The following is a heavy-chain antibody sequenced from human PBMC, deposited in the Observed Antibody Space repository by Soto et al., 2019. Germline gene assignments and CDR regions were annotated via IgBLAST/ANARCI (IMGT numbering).Heavy chain of an antibody. J-gene: IGHJ4*02. D-gene: IGHD1-1*01. CDR1: GFTFSSYA. CDR2: ISYDGSNK. V-gene: IGHV3-30-3*01. Sequence: QVQLVESGGGVVQPGRSLRLSCAASGFTFSSYAMHWVRQAPGKGLEWVAVISYDGSNKYYADSVKGRFTISRDNSKNTLYLQMNSLRAEDTAVYYCAPHEGTTGTTWWGQGTLVTVSS. CDR3: APHEGTTGTTW.